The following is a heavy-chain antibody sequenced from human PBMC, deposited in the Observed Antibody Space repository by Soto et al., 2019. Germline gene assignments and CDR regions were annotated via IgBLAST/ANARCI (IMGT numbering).Heavy chain of an antibody. CDR2: IKEDGSEK. J-gene: IGHJ6*02. V-gene: IGHV3-7*01. CDR1: WFTFMTYW. CDR3: ARGWGYFDSSGFPYLYAMDV. D-gene: IGHD3-22*01. Sequence: GVSLRLSFASSWFTFMTYWVSWVRQARGKGLECVANIKEDGSEKYYVDSVEGRFTISRDNAKNSLYLQMTSLRAEDTALYYCARGWGYFDSSGFPYLYAMDVWGQGTTVTVSS.